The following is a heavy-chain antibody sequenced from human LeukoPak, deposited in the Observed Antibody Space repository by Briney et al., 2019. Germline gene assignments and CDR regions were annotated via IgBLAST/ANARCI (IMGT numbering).Heavy chain of an antibody. CDR3: ASHRTAHCGGDCYSPDY. D-gene: IGHD2-21*02. Sequence: SVKVSCKASGGTFSSYAISWVRQAPGQGLEWMGGIIPIFGTANYAQKFQGRVTITADESTSTAYMEVSSLRSEDTAVYYCASHRTAHCGGDCYSPDYWGQGTLVTVSS. J-gene: IGHJ4*02. CDR2: IIPIFGTA. V-gene: IGHV1-69*13. CDR1: GGTFSSYA.